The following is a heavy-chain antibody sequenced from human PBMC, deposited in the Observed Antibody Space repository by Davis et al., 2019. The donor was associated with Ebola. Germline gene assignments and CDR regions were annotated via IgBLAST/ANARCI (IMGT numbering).Heavy chain of an antibody. D-gene: IGHD2-8*01. CDR2: IHHSGST. CDR3: AREERGAFCTNGVCYGDYYYYMDV. V-gene: IGHV4-34*01. CDR1: GASFSDHF. Sequence: PSETLSLTCAVYGASFSDHFWSWIRQPPGQGLEWIGEIHHSGSTKRNPSLRSRVTISPDTSKNQFSLKLSSVTAADTAVYYCAREERGAFCTNGVCYGDYYYYMDVWGKGTTVTVSS. J-gene: IGHJ6*03.